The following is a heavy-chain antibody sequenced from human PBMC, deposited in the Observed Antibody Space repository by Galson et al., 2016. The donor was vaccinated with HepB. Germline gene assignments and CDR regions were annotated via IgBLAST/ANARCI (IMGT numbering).Heavy chain of an antibody. CDR2: INDSGST. J-gene: IGHJ4*02. D-gene: IGHD2-2*02. V-gene: IGHV4-34*01. CDR3: ARGLGKYQMLYHS. CDR1: GGSFSGFY. Sequence: ETLSLTCAVYGGSFSGFYWTWMRQAPGKGLEWIGEINDSGSTNYSPSLWSRVTISVDTSKNQFSLKMSSVTAADTAVYYCARGLGKYQMLYHSWGQGTLVTVS.